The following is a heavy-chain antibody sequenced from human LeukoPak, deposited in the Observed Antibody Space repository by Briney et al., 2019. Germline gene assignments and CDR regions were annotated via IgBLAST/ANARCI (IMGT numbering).Heavy chain of an antibody. V-gene: IGHV1-3*01. CDR3: ARRVQDYYYYYGMDV. CDR1: GYTFTSYA. Sequence: ASVKVSCKASGYTFTSYAMHWVRQAPGQRLEWMGWINAGNGNTKYSQKFQGRVTITRDTSASTAYMELSSLRSEDTAVYYCARRVQDYYYYYGMDVWGQGTTVTVSS. D-gene: IGHD3-10*01. J-gene: IGHJ6*02. CDR2: INAGNGNT.